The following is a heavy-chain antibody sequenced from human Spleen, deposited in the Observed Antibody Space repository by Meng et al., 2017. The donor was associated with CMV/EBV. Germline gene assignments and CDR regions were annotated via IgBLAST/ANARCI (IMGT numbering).Heavy chain of an antibody. CDR2: ISGSGGGT. CDR3: AKDPLRDHEGDFWTGSHYFDF. D-gene: IGHD3/OR15-3a*01. V-gene: IGHV3-23*01. Sequence: GGSLRLSCAASGFTFSSYAMSWVRQAPGKGLEWVSAISGSGGGTYYADSVKGRFTISRDNSKNTLYLQMNSLRAEDTAVYYCAKDPLRDHEGDFWTGSHYFDFWGQGTLVTVSS. J-gene: IGHJ4*02. CDR1: GFTFSSYA.